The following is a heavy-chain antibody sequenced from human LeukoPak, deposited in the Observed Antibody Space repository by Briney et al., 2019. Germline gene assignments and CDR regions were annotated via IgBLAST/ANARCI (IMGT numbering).Heavy chain of an antibody. V-gene: IGHV4-39*01. D-gene: IGHD3-22*01. CDR3: ARLYYYDSSGYEDYFDY. Sequence: SETLSLTCIVSGDSISSSSYYWGWVRQPPGKGLEWIGSIFSGSTYYNPSLKSRVTISVDTSKNQFSLKLSSVTAADTAVYYCARLYYYDSSGYEDYFDYWGQGTLVTVSS. J-gene: IGHJ4*02. CDR2: IFSGST. CDR1: GDSISSSSYY.